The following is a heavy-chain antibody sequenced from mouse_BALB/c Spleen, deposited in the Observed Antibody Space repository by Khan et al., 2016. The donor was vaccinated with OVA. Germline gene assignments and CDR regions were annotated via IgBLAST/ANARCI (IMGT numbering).Heavy chain of an antibody. CDR1: DFNIIDNY. V-gene: IGHV14-3*02. J-gene: IGHJ1*01. Sequence: EVKLQESGAELVKPGASVKLSCTASDFNIIDNYIHWVKQRPEQGLEWIGRIAPANGNVKYDPKFQGKATITADTSSNTAYRQVSSLTSEDSAVYYCDRPSYDPRYFDVWGAGTTVTVSS. CDR3: DRPSYDPRYFDV. CDR2: IAPANGNV. D-gene: IGHD2-3*01.